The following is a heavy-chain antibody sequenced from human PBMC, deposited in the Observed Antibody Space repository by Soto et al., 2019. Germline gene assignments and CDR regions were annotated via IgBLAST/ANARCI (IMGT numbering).Heavy chain of an antibody. CDR3: ASGWFGEFVYQFDY. D-gene: IGHD3-10*01. Sequence: ASVKVSCKASGYTFTSYTMHWVRQAPGQRLEWMGWINAGNGNTKYSQKFQGRVTITRDTSASTAYMELSSLRSEDTAVYYCASGWFGEFVYQFDYRGQGTLVTVSS. V-gene: IGHV1-3*01. CDR1: GYTFTSYT. CDR2: INAGNGNT. J-gene: IGHJ4*02.